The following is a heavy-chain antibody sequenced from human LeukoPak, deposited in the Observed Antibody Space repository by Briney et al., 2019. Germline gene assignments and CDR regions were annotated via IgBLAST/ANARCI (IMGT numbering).Heavy chain of an antibody. Sequence: ASVKVSCKASGYTFTGHHMHWVRQAPGQGLEWMGWINPNSGGTNYAQKFQGRVTMTRDTSMSTAYMEVSRLRPDDTAIYYCARWRGYASDWSGPFDDWGQGTLVTVSS. CDR2: INPNSGGT. J-gene: IGHJ4*02. V-gene: IGHV1-2*02. CDR3: ARWRGYASDWSGPFDD. D-gene: IGHD6-19*01. CDR1: GYTFTGHH.